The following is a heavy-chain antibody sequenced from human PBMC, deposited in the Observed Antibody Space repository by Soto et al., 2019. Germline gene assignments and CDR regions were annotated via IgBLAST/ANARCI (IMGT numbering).Heavy chain of an antibody. CDR2: FSGRSKST. D-gene: IGHD2-21*02. V-gene: IGHV3-23*01. J-gene: IGHJ3*02. CDR1: GFTVNNTA. CDR3: AKGIDFFAVCHSHETSDI. Sequence: GGSLRLSCAASGFTVNNTAMTWVRQAPGKGLEWVSAFSGRSKSTYYATSVKGRFTISKDNSKNTLYLQMNSLRAEDTALYYCAKGIDFFAVCHSHETSDIPGPGTVGTV.